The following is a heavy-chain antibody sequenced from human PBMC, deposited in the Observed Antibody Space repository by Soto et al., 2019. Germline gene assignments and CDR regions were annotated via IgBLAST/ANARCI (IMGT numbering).Heavy chain of an antibody. D-gene: IGHD1-26*01. CDR1: GFTFSSYE. CDR3: ARDAIPWELLHYFDY. Sequence: GGSLRLSCAASGFTFSSYEMNWVRQAPGKGLEWVSYISSSGSTIYYADSLKGRFTISRDNAKNSLYLQMNSLRAEDTAVYYCARDAIPWELLHYFDYWGQGTLVTVSS. V-gene: IGHV3-48*03. J-gene: IGHJ4*02. CDR2: ISSSGSTI.